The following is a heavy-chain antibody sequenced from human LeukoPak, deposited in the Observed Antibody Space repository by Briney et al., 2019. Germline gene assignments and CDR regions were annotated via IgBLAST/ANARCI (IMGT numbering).Heavy chain of an antibody. CDR1: GYTFTRSY. D-gene: IGHD5-24*01. V-gene: IGHV1-2*06. J-gene: IGHJ4*02. Sequence: GAPLKVSSKASGYTFTRSYVQGVRQAPGDRLEWRGRSKPNSGGTNYAQKFQGRVTMTRDTSISTAYMEVSRLRSDDTAVYYCARDLGRDGYNYYSWGQGTLVTVSS. CDR3: ARDLGRDGYNYYS. CDR2: SKPNSGGT.